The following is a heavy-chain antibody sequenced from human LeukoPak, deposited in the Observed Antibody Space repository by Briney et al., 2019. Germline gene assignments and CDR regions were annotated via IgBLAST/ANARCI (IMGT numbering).Heavy chain of an antibody. CDR3: ERDYHYFSGHNLDAYDI. D-gene: IGHD2-15*01. CDR2: IKEDGSAK. V-gene: IGHV3-7*01. CDR1: GLSFSSYW. Sequence: GGSLRLSCAASGLSFSSYWMTWVRQAPGKGLKWVANIKEDGSAKSYVDSVKGRFTISRDNAKNSLYLQMHSLRVEDTAVYYRERDYHYFSGHNLDAYDIWGQGKTVIVSS. J-gene: IGHJ3*02.